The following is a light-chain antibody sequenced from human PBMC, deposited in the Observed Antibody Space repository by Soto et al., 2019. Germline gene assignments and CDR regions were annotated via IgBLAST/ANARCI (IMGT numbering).Light chain of an antibody. CDR2: DAS. CDR1: QSVSSY. CDR3: QQRSNWPLT. Sequence: IVLTKSPATLSLSPGERATLSCMASQSVSSYLAWYQQRPGQAPRLLIYDASNRATGIPARFSGSGSGTDFTLTISSLEPEDFAVYYCQQRSNWPLTFGGGTKVDI. J-gene: IGKJ4*01. V-gene: IGKV3-11*01.